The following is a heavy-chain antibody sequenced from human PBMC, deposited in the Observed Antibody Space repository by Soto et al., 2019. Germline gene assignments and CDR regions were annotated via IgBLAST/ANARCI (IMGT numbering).Heavy chain of an antibody. J-gene: IGHJ6*02. Sequence: GGSLRLSCTGSGFTFGDYAMTWFRQAPGKGLEWVSFIRSKARGGTTEYAASVKGRFTMSRDDSKSIAYLQMNSLKTEDSAVYYCSGEGYWFGELSQYYYGMDVWGQGITVTVSS. CDR2: IRSKARGGTT. CDR3: SGEGYWFGELSQYYYGMDV. V-gene: IGHV3-49*03. D-gene: IGHD3-10*01. CDR1: GFTFGDYA.